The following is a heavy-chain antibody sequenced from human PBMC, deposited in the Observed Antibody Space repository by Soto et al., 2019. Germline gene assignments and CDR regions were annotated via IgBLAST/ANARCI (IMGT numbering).Heavy chain of an antibody. CDR2: ISSGTT. D-gene: IGHD1-26*01. CDR1: GGCSSGCY. V-gene: IGHV4-34*01. J-gene: IGHJ4*02. CDR3: AIGPYSRGVGATNPSH. Sequence: EALSLTSAVYGGCSSGCYWTWIRQSPVKGLEWIGEISSGTTIYNPSLKSRVTISADTSKNQLSLKLRSVTAGDTAVYYCAIGPYSRGVGATNPSHWGQGTLVTVSS.